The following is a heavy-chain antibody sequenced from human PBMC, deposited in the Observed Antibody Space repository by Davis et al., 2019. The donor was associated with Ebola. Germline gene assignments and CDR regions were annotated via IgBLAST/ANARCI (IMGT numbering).Heavy chain of an antibody. CDR1: GGTFSSYA. Sequence: AASVKVSCKASGGTFSSYAISWVRQAPGQGLEWMGGIIPIFGTANYAQKFQGRVTITADESTSTAYMELSSLRSEDTAVYYCARDRSRGVTIFGVVIDYGMDVWGQGTTVTVSS. CDR3: ARDRSRGVTIFGVVIDYGMDV. J-gene: IGHJ6*02. CDR2: IIPIFGTA. D-gene: IGHD3-3*01. V-gene: IGHV1-69*13.